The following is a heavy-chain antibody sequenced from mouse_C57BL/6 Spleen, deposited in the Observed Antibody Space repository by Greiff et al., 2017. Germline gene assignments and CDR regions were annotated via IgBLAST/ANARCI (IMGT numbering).Heavy chain of an antibody. V-gene: IGHV1-15*01. CDR2: IDPETGGT. CDR1: GYTFTDYE. D-gene: IGHD1-1*01. Sequence: VQLQQSGAELVRPGASVTLSCKASGYTFTDYEMHWVKQTPVHGLEWIGAIDPETGGTAYNQKFKGKAILTADKSSSTAYMELRSLTSEDSAVYYCTSPPITTVVAQYYFDYWGQGTTLTVSS. J-gene: IGHJ2*01. CDR3: TSPPITTVVAQYYFDY.